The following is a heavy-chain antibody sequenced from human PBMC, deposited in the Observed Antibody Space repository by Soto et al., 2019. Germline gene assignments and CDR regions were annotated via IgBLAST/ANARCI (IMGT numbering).Heavy chain of an antibody. D-gene: IGHD3-10*01. CDR2: IHSNGNTT. Sequence: EVQLVESGGGSVQPGGSLRLSCAASGFTFSAYWMHWVRQAPGKGLVWVSRIHSNGNTTTYADSVKGRFTISRDNAKNRLYLQMNSLRAEDTAVYYCARSVRSGTYPYYYFAMDVWGQGTTVTVSS. CDR3: ARSVRSGTYPYYYFAMDV. V-gene: IGHV3-74*01. CDR1: GFTFSAYW. J-gene: IGHJ6*02.